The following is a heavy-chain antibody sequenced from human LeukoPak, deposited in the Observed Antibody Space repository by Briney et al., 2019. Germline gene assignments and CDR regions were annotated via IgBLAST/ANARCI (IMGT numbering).Heavy chain of an antibody. Sequence: GGSLRLSCAASGFSFSSYAMSWVRQAPGKGLEWVSAISGSGGSTYYADSVKGRITLSSDNSKNTLYLQMNSLRAAHTAVYYSANLDPMVVVPAVIFAYCGQRTLVTVSS. CDR2: ISGSGGST. J-gene: IGHJ4*02. V-gene: IGHV3-23*01. D-gene: IGHD2-2*01. CDR1: GFSFSSYA. CDR3: ANLDPMVVVPAVIFAY.